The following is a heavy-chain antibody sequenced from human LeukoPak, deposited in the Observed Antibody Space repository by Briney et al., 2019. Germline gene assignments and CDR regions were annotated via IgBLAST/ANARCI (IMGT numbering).Heavy chain of an antibody. J-gene: IGHJ4*02. D-gene: IGHD2-8*01. CDR3: ARDYCTNGVCYFSL. CDR1: GGSISSYY. Sequence: SETLSPTCTVSGGSISSYYWSWIRQPPGKGLEWIGYISYSGSTNYNPSLKSRVTMSVDTSKNQFSLKLSSVTAADTAVYYCARDYCTNGVCYFSLWGQGTLVTVSS. V-gene: IGHV4-59*12. CDR2: ISYSGST.